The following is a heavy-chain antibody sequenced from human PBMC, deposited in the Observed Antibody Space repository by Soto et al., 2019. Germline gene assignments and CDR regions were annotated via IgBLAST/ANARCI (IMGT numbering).Heavy chain of an antibody. J-gene: IGHJ4*02. Sequence: SQTLSLTCAISGDSVSSNSAAWNWIRQSPSRGLEWLGRTYYRSKWYNDYAVSVKSRININPDTSKNQFSLQLNSVTPEDTAVYYCARVFYCTHGVCYRTFDYCGQGTLVTVSS. CDR2: TYYRSKWYN. CDR1: GDSVSSNSAA. V-gene: IGHV6-1*01. D-gene: IGHD2-8*01. CDR3: ARVFYCTHGVCYRTFDY.